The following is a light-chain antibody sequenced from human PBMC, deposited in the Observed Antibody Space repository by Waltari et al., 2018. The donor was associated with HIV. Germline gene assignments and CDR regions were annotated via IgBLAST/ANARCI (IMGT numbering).Light chain of an antibody. V-gene: IGKV3-20*01. J-gene: IGKJ2*01. CDR3: QQYAGSPLT. CDR1: QTVGRNY. CDR2: GAS. Sequence: IVMTQSPGTLSLSQGEGATLSCRASQTVGRNYLAWYQQKRGQAPRLLIYGASSRATGIPDRFSGSGSGTDFTLTISRLEPEDFAVYYCQQYAGSPLTFGQGTKLEIK.